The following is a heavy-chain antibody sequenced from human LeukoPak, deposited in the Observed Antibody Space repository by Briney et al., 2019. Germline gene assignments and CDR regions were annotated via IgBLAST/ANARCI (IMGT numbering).Heavy chain of an antibody. CDR1: GFIFSNYG. CDR3: EKELRGYSYGEH. CDR2: ISYDESNK. J-gene: IGHJ1*01. V-gene: IGHV3-30*18. Sequence: GGSLRLSCAASGFIFSNYGMHWVRQAPGKGLEWVAVISYDESNKFYRDSVKGRFTISRDNSKNMLYLQMNSLRAEDTAVYYCEKELRGYSYGEHWGQGILVTVSS. D-gene: IGHD5-18*01.